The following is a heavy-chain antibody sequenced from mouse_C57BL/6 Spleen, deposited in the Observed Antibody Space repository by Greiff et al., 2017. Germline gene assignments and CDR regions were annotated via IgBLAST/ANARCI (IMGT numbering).Heavy chain of an antibody. CDR2: IDPSDSYT. CDR1: GYTFTSYW. V-gene: IGHV1-59*01. D-gene: IGHD1-1*01. Sequence: VQLQQPGAELVRPGTSVKLSCKASGYTFTSYWMHWVKQRPGQGLEWIGVIDPSDSYTNYNQKFKGKATLTVDPSSSTAYMQLSSLTSEDSAVYYCANGRYGSSYVAWFAYWGQGTLVTVSA. CDR3: ANGRYGSSYVAWFAY. J-gene: IGHJ3*01.